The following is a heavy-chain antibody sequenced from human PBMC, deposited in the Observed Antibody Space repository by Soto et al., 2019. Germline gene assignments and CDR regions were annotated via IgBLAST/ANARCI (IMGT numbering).Heavy chain of an antibody. V-gene: IGHV3-23*01. J-gene: IGHJ4*02. CDR3: AKSRYSDSSGDFYDY. Sequence: PGESLKISCAASAFTFNNYAMSWVRQAPGKGLEWVSGIGGSGRTTYYADSVKGRFTISRDNSNNTLFPQMNSLRAEDTAVYYCAKSRYSDSSGDFYDYWGQGTLVTVSS. CDR2: IGGSGRTT. D-gene: IGHD3-22*01. CDR1: AFTFNNYA.